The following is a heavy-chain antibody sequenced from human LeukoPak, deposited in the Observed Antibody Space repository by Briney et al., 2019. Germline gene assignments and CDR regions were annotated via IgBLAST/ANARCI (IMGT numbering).Heavy chain of an antibody. Sequence: GASLQISCKGSGYSFTSYWIGWVRQMPGKGLEWMGIIYPGDSDTRYSPSFQGQVTISADKSISTAYLQWSSLKALDTAMYYCARPYDYGGNRLYFQHWGQGTLVTVSS. D-gene: IGHD4-23*01. CDR3: ARPYDYGGNRLYFQH. CDR2: IYPGDSDT. J-gene: IGHJ1*01. CDR1: GYSFTSYW. V-gene: IGHV5-51*01.